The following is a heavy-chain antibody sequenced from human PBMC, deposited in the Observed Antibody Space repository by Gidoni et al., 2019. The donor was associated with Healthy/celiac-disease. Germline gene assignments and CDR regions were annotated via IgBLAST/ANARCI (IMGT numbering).Heavy chain of an antibody. Sequence: EVQLVESGGGLVKPGGSLRLSCAASGFTFRNAWMNWVRQAPGKGLEWVGRIKSKTDGGTTDYAAPVKGRFTISRDDSKNTLYLQMNSLKTEDTAVYYCTTGGRAYCGGDCYSDAFDIWGQGTMVTVSS. V-gene: IGHV3-15*07. CDR3: TTGGRAYCGGDCYSDAFDI. J-gene: IGHJ3*02. D-gene: IGHD2-21*02. CDR1: GFTFRNAW. CDR2: IKSKTDGGTT.